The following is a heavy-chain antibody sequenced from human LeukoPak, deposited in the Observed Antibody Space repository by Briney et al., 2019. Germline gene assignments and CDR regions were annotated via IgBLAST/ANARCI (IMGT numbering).Heavy chain of an antibody. D-gene: IGHD6-13*01. V-gene: IGHV3-9*01. Sequence: GGSLRLSCAASGFTFDDYAMHWVRQAPGKGLEWVSGISWNSGSIGYADSVKGRFTISRDNAKNSLYLQMNSLRAEDTAVYYCARLNAVAAAAGTSLYYYYYMDVWGKGTTVTVSS. CDR1: GFTFDDYA. CDR3: ARLNAVAAAAGTSLYYYYYMDV. J-gene: IGHJ6*03. CDR2: ISWNSGSI.